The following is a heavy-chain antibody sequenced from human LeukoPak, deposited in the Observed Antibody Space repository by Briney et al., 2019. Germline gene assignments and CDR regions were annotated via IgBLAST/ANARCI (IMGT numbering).Heavy chain of an antibody. D-gene: IGHD5-18*01. CDR1: GFTFSSYA. J-gene: IGHJ6*02. CDR3: AKDHSYGEKMNYYYYGMDV. CDR2: ISGSGGST. Sequence: GGSLRLSCAASGFTFSSYAMSWVRQAPGKGMEWVSAISGSGGSTYYADSVKGRLTISRDNSKNTLYLQMNSLRAEDTAVYYCAKDHSYGEKMNYYYYGMDVWGQGTTVTVSS. V-gene: IGHV3-23*01.